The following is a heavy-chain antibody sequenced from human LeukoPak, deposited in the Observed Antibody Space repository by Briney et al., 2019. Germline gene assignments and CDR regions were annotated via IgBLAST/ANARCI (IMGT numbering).Heavy chain of an antibody. Sequence: PSETLSLTCTVSGDSISSYTYYWSWIRQHPGKGLEWIGYIYYSGSTYYTPSLKSRVTMSVDTSKNQFSLELSSVTAADTAVYYCARDSGYCSSSRCPGHLDYWGQGTLVTVSS. J-gene: IGHJ4*02. D-gene: IGHD2-2*01. CDR1: GDSISSYTYY. V-gene: IGHV4-31*03. CDR3: ARDSGYCSSSRCPGHLDY. CDR2: IYYSGST.